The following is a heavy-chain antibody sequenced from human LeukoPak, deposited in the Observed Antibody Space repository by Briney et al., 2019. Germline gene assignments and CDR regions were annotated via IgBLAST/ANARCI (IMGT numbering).Heavy chain of an antibody. CDR3: ARAVRYDPDAFDI. Sequence: PSETLSLTCTVSGGSISSSSYYWGWIRQPPGKGLEWIGSIYYSGSTYYNPSLKSRVTISVDTSKNQFSLKLSSVTAADTAVYYCARAVRYDPDAFDIWGQGTMVTVSS. CDR1: GGSISSSSYY. V-gene: IGHV4-39*01. J-gene: IGHJ3*02. CDR2: IYYSGST. D-gene: IGHD5-12*01.